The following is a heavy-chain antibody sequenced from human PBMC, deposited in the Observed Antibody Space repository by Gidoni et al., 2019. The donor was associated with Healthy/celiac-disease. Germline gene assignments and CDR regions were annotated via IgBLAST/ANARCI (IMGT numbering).Heavy chain of an antibody. D-gene: IGHD5-12*01. J-gene: IGHJ4*02. V-gene: IGHV3-66*02. CDR3: ATGGGYSAPIEY. Sequence: EVQLVESGGGLVQPGGSLRLSGAASGVTVSSNYMSWVRQAPGKGLECVSVIYSGGSTYSADSVKGRFTLSRDNSKNTLYLQMTSLRAEDTAVYYCATGGGYSAPIEYWGQGTLVTVSS. CDR1: GVTVSSNY. CDR2: IYSGGST.